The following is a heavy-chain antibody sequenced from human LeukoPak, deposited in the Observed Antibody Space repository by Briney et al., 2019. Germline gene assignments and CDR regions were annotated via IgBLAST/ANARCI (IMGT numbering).Heavy chain of an antibody. D-gene: IGHD1-26*01. Sequence: GGSLRLSCAASGFTFSSYAMSWVRQAPGKGLEWVSAISGSGGSTYYADSVKGRFTISRDNSKNTLYLQMNSLRAEDTAVYYCAKDRRNVGPSVGATGFWFDPWGQGALVTVSS. J-gene: IGHJ5*02. CDR3: AKDRRNVGPSVGATGFWFDP. V-gene: IGHV3-23*01. CDR2: ISGSGGST. CDR1: GFTFSSYA.